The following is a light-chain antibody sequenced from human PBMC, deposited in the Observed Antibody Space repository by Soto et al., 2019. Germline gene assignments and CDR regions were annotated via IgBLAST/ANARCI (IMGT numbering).Light chain of an antibody. J-gene: IGKJ2*01. V-gene: IGKV4-1*01. CDR3: QQYYSSPFT. Sequence: DFVMTQAPDSLAVSLGEMATINCKSSQSGLYNSNNKNHLGWFQQKPGHPPKLLIYGASFRPSGVPDRFSGSGSGTDFTLTISSLQAEDVAVYYCQQYYSSPFTFGQGTQLEI. CDR2: GAS. CDR1: QSGLYNSNNKNH.